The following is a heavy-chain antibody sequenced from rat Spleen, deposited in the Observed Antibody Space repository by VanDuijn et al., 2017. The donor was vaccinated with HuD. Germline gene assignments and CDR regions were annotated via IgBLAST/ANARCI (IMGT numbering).Heavy chain of an antibody. V-gene: IGHV3-3*01. CDR1: DHSITNGYR. D-gene: IGHD5-1*01. CDR3: ASLGADY. CDR2: INSSGNT. Sequence: EVQLQESGPGLVKPSQSLSLTCSVTDHSITNGYRWNWIRKFPGNKLEWMGYINSSGNTLYNPSLKSRISITRDTSKNQFFLQVNSVTTEDTATYYCASLGADYWGQGVMVTVSS. J-gene: IGHJ2*01.